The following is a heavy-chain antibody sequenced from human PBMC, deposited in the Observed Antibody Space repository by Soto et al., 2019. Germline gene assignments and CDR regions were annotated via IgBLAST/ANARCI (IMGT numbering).Heavy chain of an antibody. Sequence: VQLVQSGAEVKKPGASVKVSCKASGYTFTSYDINWVRQATGQGLEGMGWMNPNSGNTGYAQKFQGRVTMTRNTSISTAYMELSSLRSEDTAVYYCARGRGDLYYYYYYGMDVWGQGTTVTVSS. CDR2: MNPNSGNT. CDR3: ARGRGDLYYYYYYGMDV. CDR1: GYTFTSYD. J-gene: IGHJ6*02. V-gene: IGHV1-8*01. D-gene: IGHD4-17*01.